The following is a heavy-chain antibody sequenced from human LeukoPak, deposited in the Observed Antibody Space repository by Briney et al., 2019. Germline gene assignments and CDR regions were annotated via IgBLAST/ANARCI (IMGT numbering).Heavy chain of an antibody. V-gene: IGHV3-30*18. J-gene: IGHJ4*02. Sequence: PVGSLRLSCAASGFPFRSYGMHAVRQGPGKGLDGVAVISNDGSNKYYEDSVQGRVTISRDNSKNTLYLQMNSLRAEDTAVYYCAKWELHTPSLDYWGQGTLVTVSS. CDR1: GFPFRSYG. D-gene: IGHD1-26*01. CDR3: AKWELHTPSLDY. CDR2: ISNDGSNK.